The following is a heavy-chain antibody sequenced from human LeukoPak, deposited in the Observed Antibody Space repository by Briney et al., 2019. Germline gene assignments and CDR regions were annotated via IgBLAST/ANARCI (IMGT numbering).Heavy chain of an antibody. V-gene: IGHV3-21*01. D-gene: IGHD6-6*01. J-gene: IGHJ4*02. CDR2: ISSSSSYI. CDR3: ARAGGAARPWVFDY. Sequence: KAGGSLRLSCAVSGFTFSSYSMNWVRQAPGKGLEWVSSISSSSSYIYYADSVKGRFTISRDNAKNSLYLQMNSLRAEDTAVYYCARAGGAARPWVFDYWGQGTLVTVSS. CDR1: GFTFSSYS.